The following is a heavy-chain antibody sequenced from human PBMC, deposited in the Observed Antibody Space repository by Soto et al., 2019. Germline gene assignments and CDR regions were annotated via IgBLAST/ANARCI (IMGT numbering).Heavy chain of an antibody. CDR2: IWYDGSNK. D-gene: IGHD4-17*01. Sequence: GGSLRLSCAASGFTFSSYGMHWARQGPGKALEWVAVIWYDGSNKVCADSVKDRFTISKDNSKNTLYLQMNSLRAEDTAVYYCARDLSGDYGALDTWAQGKMVPVSS. CDR3: ARDLSGDYGALDT. J-gene: IGHJ3*02. CDR1: GFTFSSYG. V-gene: IGHV3-33*01.